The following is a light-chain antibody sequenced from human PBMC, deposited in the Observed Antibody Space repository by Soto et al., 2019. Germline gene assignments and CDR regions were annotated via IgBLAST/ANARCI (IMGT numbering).Light chain of an antibody. CDR1: TGAVPSGHY. CDR2: DAS. J-gene: IGLJ1*01. CDR3: LLFYSGARYV. Sequence: QAVVTQEASLTVSPGATVTLTCGSSTGAVPSGHYPYWFEQKPGQAPRTLIYDASNKHSWTPARFTGSLLGGKAALTLSGAQPEDEAEYYGLLFYSGARYVFGTGTRSPS. V-gene: IGLV7-46*01.